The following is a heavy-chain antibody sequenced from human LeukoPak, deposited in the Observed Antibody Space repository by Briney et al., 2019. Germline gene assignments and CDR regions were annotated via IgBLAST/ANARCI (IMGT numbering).Heavy chain of an antibody. CDR1: GFTFSNYA. CDR3: ARGEFGDYYYFYMDV. J-gene: IGHJ6*03. Sequence: TGGSLRLTCAASGFTFSNYAMNWVRQAPGKGLEWVSSISESGGTTDYADSVKGRFTISRDNFKNMLYLQMNSLRAEDTATYYCARGEFGDYYYFYMDVWGKGTTVTVSS. D-gene: IGHD2/OR15-2a*01. V-gene: IGHV3-23*01. CDR2: ISESGGTT.